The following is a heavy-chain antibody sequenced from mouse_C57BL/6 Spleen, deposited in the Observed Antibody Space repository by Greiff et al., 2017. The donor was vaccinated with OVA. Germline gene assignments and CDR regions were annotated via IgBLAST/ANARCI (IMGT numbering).Heavy chain of an antibody. V-gene: IGHV1-55*01. CDR2: IYPGSGST. Sequence: QVQLKQPGAELVKPGASVKMSCKASGYTFTSYWITWVKQRPGQGLEWIGDIYPGSGSTNYNEKFKSKATLTADTSSSTAYMQLSSLTSEDSAVYYCARGDYDYDGYFDGWGTGTTVTVSS. D-gene: IGHD2-4*01. J-gene: IGHJ1*03. CDR3: ARGDYDYDGYFDG. CDR1: GYTFTSYW.